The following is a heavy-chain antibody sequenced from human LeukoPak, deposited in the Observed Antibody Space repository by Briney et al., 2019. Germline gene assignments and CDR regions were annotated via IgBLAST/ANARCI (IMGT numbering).Heavy chain of an antibody. CDR1: GFTFSSYA. D-gene: IGHD3-22*01. CDR2: ICSNGGST. V-gene: IGHV3-64*01. J-gene: IGHJ4*02. CDR3: ARCYYDSSGYCHFDY. Sequence: GGSLRLSCAASGFTFSSYAMHWVRQAPGKGLEYVSAICSNGGSTYYANSVKGRFTISRDNSKNTLYLQMGSLRAEDMAVYYCARCYYDSSGYCHFDYWGQGTLVTVSS.